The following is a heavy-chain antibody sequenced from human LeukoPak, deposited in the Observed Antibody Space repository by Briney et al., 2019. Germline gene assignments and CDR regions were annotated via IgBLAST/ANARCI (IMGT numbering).Heavy chain of an antibody. CDR3: AREDSSCYYAY. CDR1: GGSISSYY. Sequence: SETLSLTCTVSGGSISSYYWSWIRQPPGKGLEWIGYIYYSGSTNYNPSLKSRVTISVDTSKNQFSLKLSSVTAADTAVYYCAREDSSCYYAYWGQGTLVTVSS. D-gene: IGHD3-22*01. CDR2: IYYSGST. J-gene: IGHJ4*02. V-gene: IGHV4-59*01.